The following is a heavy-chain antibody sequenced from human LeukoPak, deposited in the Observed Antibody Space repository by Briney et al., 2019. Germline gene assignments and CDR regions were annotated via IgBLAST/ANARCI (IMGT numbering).Heavy chain of an antibody. CDR1: GYTFSSYG. Sequence: GGSLRLSCAASGYTFSSYGMHWVRQAPGKGLEWVAFIRYDGSNKYYADSVKGRFTISRDNSKNTLYLQMNSLRAEDTAVYYCAKGARIQPDGYLDYWGQGTLVSVSS. CDR3: AKGARIQPDGYLDY. V-gene: IGHV3-30*02. D-gene: IGHD5-18*01. J-gene: IGHJ4*02. CDR2: IRYDGSNK.